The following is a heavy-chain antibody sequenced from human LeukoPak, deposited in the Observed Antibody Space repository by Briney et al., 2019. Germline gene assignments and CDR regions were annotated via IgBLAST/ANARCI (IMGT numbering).Heavy chain of an antibody. CDR2: ISSSGSTI. Sequence: GGSPRLSCAASGFTFSDYYMSWIRQAPGKGLEWVSYISSSGSTIYYADSVKGRFTISRDNAKNSLYLQMNSLRAEDTAVYYCARFHRDSWYVLWGDYYYGMDVWGQGTTVTVSS. D-gene: IGHD6-13*01. CDR3: ARFHRDSWYVLWGDYYYGMDV. J-gene: IGHJ6*02. V-gene: IGHV3-11*01. CDR1: GFTFSDYY.